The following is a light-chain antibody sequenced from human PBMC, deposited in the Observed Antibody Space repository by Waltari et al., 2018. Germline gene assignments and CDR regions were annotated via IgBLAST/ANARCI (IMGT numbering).Light chain of an antibody. CDR1: QRIGTF. CDR2: AAS. CDR3: QQRSDWPRT. Sequence: EIVLTQSPATLSLSPGDRATLSCRASQRIGTFLDWLQQKPGKAPRLLIYAASYRHTDVPARFSGAGSGTDFTLTISSLEPEDIAVYFCQQRSDWPRTFGQGTRVEIK. V-gene: IGKV3-11*01. J-gene: IGKJ1*01.